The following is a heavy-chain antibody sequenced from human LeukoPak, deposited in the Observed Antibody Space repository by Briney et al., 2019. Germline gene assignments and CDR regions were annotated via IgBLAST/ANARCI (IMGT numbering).Heavy chain of an antibody. CDR2: INHSGST. CDR3: VREWVEMATIDGMDV. V-gene: IGHV4-34*01. J-gene: IGHJ6*02. Sequence: PSETLSLTCAVYGGSFSGYYWSWIRQPPGKGLEWIGEINHSGSTNYNPSLKSRVTISVDTSKNQFSLKLSSVTAADTAVYYCVREWVEMATIDGMDVWGQGTTVTVSS. D-gene: IGHD5-24*01. CDR1: GGSFSGYY.